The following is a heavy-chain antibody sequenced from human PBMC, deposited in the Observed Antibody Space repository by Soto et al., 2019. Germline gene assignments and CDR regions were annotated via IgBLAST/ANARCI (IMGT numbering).Heavy chain of an antibody. CDR3: ARGRGELQDCFDY. CDR2: ISSSGSTI. CDR1: GFTFSSYE. J-gene: IGHJ4*02. Sequence: HLGGSLRLSCAASGFTFSSYEMNWVRQAPGKGLEWVSYISSSGSTIYYADSVKGRFTISRDNAKNSLYLQMNSLRAEDTAVYYCARGRGELQDCFDYWGQGTLVTVSS. V-gene: IGHV3-48*03. D-gene: IGHD1-26*01.